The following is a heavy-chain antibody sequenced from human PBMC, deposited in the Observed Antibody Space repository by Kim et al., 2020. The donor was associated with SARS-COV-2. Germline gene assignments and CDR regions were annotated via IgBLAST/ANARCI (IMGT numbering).Heavy chain of an antibody. J-gene: IGHJ2*01. CDR3: ASRTEYNWYFDL. Sequence: SETLSLTCTVSGGSISSGGYYWSWIRQHPGKGLEWIGYIYYSGSTYYNPSLKSRVTISVDTSKNQFSLKLSSVTAADTAVYYCASRTEYNWYFDLWGRGTLVTVSS. CDR2: IYYSGST. CDR1: GGSISSGGYY. D-gene: IGHD1-1*01. V-gene: IGHV4-31*03.